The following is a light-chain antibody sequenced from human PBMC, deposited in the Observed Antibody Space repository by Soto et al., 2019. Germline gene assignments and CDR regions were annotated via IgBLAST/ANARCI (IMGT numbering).Light chain of an antibody. CDR1: QSISSY. V-gene: IGKV1-39*01. J-gene: IGKJ3*01. Sequence: DIQMTQSPGSLSASVGDRVTITCRASQSISSYLNWYQQKPGKAPKLLIYAASSLQGGGGSGFSGSGSGTDVAVTIVRRQPEEFATYYCRQSYSTLIFTFGPGTKVDIK. CDR2: AAS. CDR3: RQSYSTLIFT.